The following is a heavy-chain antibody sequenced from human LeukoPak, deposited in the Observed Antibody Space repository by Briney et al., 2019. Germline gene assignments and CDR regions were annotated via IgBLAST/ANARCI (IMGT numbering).Heavy chain of an antibody. CDR1: EFSVGSNY. V-gene: IGHV3-66*01. Sequence: GGSLRLSCAASEFSVGSNYMTWVRQAPGKGLEWVSLIYSGGSTYYADSVKGRFTISRDNSKNTLYLQMNSLRAGDTAVYYCAKVGAMILQHYFDYWGQGTLVTVSS. J-gene: IGHJ4*02. D-gene: IGHD3-22*01. CDR3: AKVGAMILQHYFDY. CDR2: IYSGGST.